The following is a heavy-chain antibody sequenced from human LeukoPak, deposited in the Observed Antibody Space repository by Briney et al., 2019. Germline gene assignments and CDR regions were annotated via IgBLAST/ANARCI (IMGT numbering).Heavy chain of an antibody. V-gene: IGHV3-74*01. Sequence: GGSLRLSCAASGFTFSNYWMHWVRQVPGKGLVWVSHISNDGSTTNYADSVKGRFTISRDNAKNTLYLQMNSLRAEDTAVYYCGNMIPSGYLRSNWGQGTLVTVSS. CDR3: GNMIPSGYLRSN. D-gene: IGHD5-12*01. J-gene: IGHJ4*02. CDR2: ISNDGSTT. CDR1: GFTFSNYW.